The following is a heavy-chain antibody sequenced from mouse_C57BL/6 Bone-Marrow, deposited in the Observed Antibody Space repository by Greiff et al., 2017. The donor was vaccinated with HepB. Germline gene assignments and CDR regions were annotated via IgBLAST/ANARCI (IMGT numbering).Heavy chain of an antibody. CDR3: ARPFYDY. J-gene: IGHJ2*01. D-gene: IGHD2-1*01. CDR1: GYSFTGYY. CDR2: INPSTGGT. Sequence: VQLQQSGPELVKPGASVKISCKASGYSFTGYYMNWVKQSPEKSLEWIGEINPSTGGTTYNQKFKAKATLTVDKSSSTAYMQLKSLTSEDSAVYYYARPFYDYWGQGTTLTVSS. V-gene: IGHV1-42*01.